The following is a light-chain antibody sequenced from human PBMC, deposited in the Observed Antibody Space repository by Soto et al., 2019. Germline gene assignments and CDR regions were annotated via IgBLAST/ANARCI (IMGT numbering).Light chain of an antibody. Sequence: QSALTQPASVSGYPGQSITISCTGTSGDIGSYNRVSWYQQHPGKAPKLIIDEVTDRPSGVSNRFSGSKSGNTASLTISGLQAEDEAEYYCSSYTNINTRACVFGTGTKLTVL. CDR2: EVT. V-gene: IGLV2-14*01. CDR1: SGDIGSYNR. CDR3: SSYTNINTRACV. J-gene: IGLJ1*01.